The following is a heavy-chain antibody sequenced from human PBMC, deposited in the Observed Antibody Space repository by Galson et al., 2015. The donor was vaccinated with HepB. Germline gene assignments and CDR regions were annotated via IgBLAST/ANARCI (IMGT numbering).Heavy chain of an antibody. CDR2: IYYSGST. CDR3: ARLYYGDYPGDNWFDP. V-gene: IGHV4-39*01. Sequence: SETLSLTCTVSGGSISSSSYYWGWIRQPPGKGLEWIGSIYYSGSTYYNPSLKSRVTISVDTSKNQFSLKLSSVTAADTAVYYCARLYYGDYPGDNWFDPWGQGTLVTVSS. J-gene: IGHJ5*02. D-gene: IGHD4-17*01. CDR1: GGSISSSSYY.